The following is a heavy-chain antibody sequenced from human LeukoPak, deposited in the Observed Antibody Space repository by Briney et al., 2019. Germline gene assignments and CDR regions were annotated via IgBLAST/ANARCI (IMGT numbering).Heavy chain of an antibody. CDR3: ARDSKSGCSISACYGGNFDL. Sequence: GGSLRLSCAASGFTFSSYDMHWVRQATGTGLEWVSAIGPAGDTYYSGSVKGRFTISRENAKNSLYLQMNSLRAEDTAVYYCARDSKSGCSISACYGGNFDLWGRGTLVTVSS. CDR2: IGPAGDT. CDR1: GFTFSSYD. V-gene: IGHV3-13*01. D-gene: IGHD2-2*03. J-gene: IGHJ2*01.